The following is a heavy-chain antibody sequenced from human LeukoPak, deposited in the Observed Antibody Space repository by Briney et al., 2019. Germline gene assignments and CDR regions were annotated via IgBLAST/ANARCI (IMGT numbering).Heavy chain of an antibody. CDR1: GFTFGSNW. J-gene: IGHJ5*02. CDR2: INSDGSST. CDR3: AKHPDP. V-gene: IGHV3-74*01. Sequence: PGGSLRLSCAASGFTFGSNWMHWVRQAPGKGVMWVSGINSDGSSTRYADSVKGRFTISRDNAKNTLYLQMNSLRAEDTAVYYYAKHPDPWGQGTLVTVSS.